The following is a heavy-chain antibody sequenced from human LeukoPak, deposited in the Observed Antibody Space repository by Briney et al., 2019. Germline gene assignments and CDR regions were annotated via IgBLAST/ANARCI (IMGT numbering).Heavy chain of an antibody. CDR3: ARGQFRYYDSSGYYGPDY. CDR1: GVTFCSYS. Sequence: GGSLRVSCAASGVTFCSYSMNWVRQAPGKGLEWVSSISSSSNYIYYADSVKGRFTISRDNAKNSLYLQMNSLRAEHTAVYYCARGQFRYYDSSGYYGPDYWGQGTLVTVSS. V-gene: IGHV3-21*01. CDR2: ISSSSNYI. D-gene: IGHD3-22*01. J-gene: IGHJ4*02.